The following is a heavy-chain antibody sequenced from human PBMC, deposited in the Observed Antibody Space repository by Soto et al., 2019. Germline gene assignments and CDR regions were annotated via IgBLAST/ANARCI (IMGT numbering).Heavy chain of an antibody. D-gene: IGHD3-3*01. CDR2: ISYDGSNK. J-gene: IGHJ4*02. CDR1: GFTFSSYG. Sequence: PGGSLRLSCAASGFTFSSYGMHWVRQAPGKGLEWVAVISYDGSNKYYADSVKGRFTISRDNSKNTLYLQMNSLRAEDTAVYYCAKENRDFWSGYYYFDYWGQGTLVTVSS. CDR3: AKENRDFWSGYYYFDY. V-gene: IGHV3-30*18.